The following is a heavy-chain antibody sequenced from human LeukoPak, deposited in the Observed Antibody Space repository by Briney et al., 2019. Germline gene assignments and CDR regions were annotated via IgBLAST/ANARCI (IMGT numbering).Heavy chain of an antibody. V-gene: IGHV1-18*01. CDR2: ISAYNGNT. D-gene: IGHD2-15*01. CDR3: ARDLTSYCSGGSCYSGAFDI. CDR1: GYTFTSYG. Sequence: ASVKVSCKASGYTFTSYGISWVRQAPGQGLEWMGWISAYNGNTNYAQKLQGRVTMTTDTSTSTAYMELRSLRSDDTAVYYCARDLTSYCSGGSCYSGAFDIWGQGTMVTVSS. J-gene: IGHJ3*02.